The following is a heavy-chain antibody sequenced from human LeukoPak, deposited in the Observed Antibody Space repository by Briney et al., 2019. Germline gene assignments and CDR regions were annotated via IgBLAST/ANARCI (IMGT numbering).Heavy chain of an antibody. J-gene: IGHJ4*02. CDR3: AGVQYYYDSGSSPDY. Sequence: PGGSLRLSCAASGFTLSSYAMHWVRQAPGKGLEWVAVISNDGSHKYYADSVKGRFTISRDNSKNTLYLHMNSLRTDDTAVYYCAGVQYYYDSGSSPDYWGQGTLVIVSS. V-gene: IGHV3-30-3*01. CDR2: ISNDGSHK. CDR1: GFTLSSYA. D-gene: IGHD3-10*01.